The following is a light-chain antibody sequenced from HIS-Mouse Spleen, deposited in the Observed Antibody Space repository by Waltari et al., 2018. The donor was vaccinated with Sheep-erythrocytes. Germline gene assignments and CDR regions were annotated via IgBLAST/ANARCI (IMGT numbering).Light chain of an antibody. V-gene: IGLV5-45*02. J-gene: IGLJ1*01. CDR3: MIWHSSAYV. CDR1: SGINVGTYR. CDR2: YKSDSDK. Sequence: QAVLTQPSSLSASPGASASLTCTLRSGINVGTYRIYCYQPTPGSPPQYLLRYKSDSDKQQGSGVPSRFSGSKDASANAGILLISGLQSEDEADYYCMIWHSSAYVFGTGTKVTVL.